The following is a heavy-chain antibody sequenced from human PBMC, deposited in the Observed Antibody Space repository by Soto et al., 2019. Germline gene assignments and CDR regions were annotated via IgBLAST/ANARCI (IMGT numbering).Heavy chain of an antibody. J-gene: IGHJ3*02. CDR3: ARTYYDILTGYSDAFDI. CDR1: GFTFSSYS. V-gene: IGHV3-21*01. D-gene: IGHD3-9*01. CDR2: ISSSSSYI. Sequence: GGSLRLSCAASGFTFSSYSMNWVRQAPGKGLEWVSSISSSSSYIYYADSVKGRFTISRDNAKNSLYLQMNSLRAEDTAVYYCARTYYDILTGYSDAFDIWGQGTMVTGSS.